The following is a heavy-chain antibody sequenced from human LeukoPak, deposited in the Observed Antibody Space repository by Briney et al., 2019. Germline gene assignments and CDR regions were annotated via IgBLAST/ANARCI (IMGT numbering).Heavy chain of an antibody. D-gene: IGHD2/OR15-2a*01. CDR3: ARDRTTAYYFDY. V-gene: IGHV3-53*01. Sequence: GRSLRLSCAASGFTVSSNYMSWVRQAPGKGLEWVSIIYTGGSTYYADSVRGRFTISRDNSKNTLYLQMNSLRAEDTAVYYCARDRTTAYYFDYWGQGTLVTVSS. CDR1: GFTVSSNY. J-gene: IGHJ4*02. CDR2: IYTGGST.